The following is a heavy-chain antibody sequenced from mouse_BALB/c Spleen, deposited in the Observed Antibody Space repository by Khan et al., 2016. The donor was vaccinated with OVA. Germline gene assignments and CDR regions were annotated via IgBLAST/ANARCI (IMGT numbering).Heavy chain of an antibody. V-gene: IGHV1S137*01. CDR3: ARGSGRYRFAY. Sequence: QVQLKESGAELVRPGVSVKISCKGSGYTFTDFAMHWVKQSHAKSLEWIGVISTYYGDTNYNQNFKGKATMTVDKSSSTAYMELARLTSEDSAIYYCARGSGRYRFAYWGQGTLVTVSA. CDR1: GYTFTDFA. J-gene: IGHJ3*01. D-gene: IGHD1-1*02. CDR2: ISTYYGDT.